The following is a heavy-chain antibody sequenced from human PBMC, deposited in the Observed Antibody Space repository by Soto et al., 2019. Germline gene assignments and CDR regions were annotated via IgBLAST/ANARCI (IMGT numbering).Heavy chain of an antibody. CDR1: GFTFDDYA. J-gene: IGHJ4*02. Sequence: GGSLRLSCAASGFTFDDYAMHWVRQAPGKGLEWVSGISWNSASMDYADSVKDRFSISRDNAENSLYLQMNILKIEDTAFYYCARSFSDSYYDLDFWGQGTLVTVS. D-gene: IGHD1-26*01. CDR2: ISWNSASM. V-gene: IGHV3-9*01. CDR3: ARSFSDSYYDLDF.